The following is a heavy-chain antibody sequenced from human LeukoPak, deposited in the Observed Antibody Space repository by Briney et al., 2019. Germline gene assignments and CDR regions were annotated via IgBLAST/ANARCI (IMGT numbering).Heavy chain of an antibody. CDR3: ARDYDFWSGYYSPTRGYFGY. CDR1: GFTFSGSG. D-gene: IGHD3-3*01. CDR2: IRYDGSNK. Sequence: GGSLRLSCAASGFTFSGSGMHWVRQAPGKGLEWVTFIRYDGSNKYYTHSVKGRFTISRDNSKNTLYLQMDSLRAEDTAVYYCARDYDFWSGYYSPTRGYFGYWGQGTLVTVTS. J-gene: IGHJ4*02. V-gene: IGHV3-30*02.